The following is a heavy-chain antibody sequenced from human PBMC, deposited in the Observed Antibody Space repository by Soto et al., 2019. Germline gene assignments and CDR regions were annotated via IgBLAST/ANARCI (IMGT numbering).Heavy chain of an antibody. J-gene: IGHJ4*02. CDR1: GFSLSTSGMC. Sequence: SGPTLVNPTQTLTLTCTFSGFSLSTSGMCVSWIRQPPGKALEWLALIDWDDDKYYSTSLKTRLTISKDTSKNQVVLTMTNMDPVDTATYYCARILYYASSGYPDYWGQGTLVTVSS. CDR2: IDWDDDK. CDR3: ARILYYASSGYPDY. D-gene: IGHD3-22*01. V-gene: IGHV2-70*01.